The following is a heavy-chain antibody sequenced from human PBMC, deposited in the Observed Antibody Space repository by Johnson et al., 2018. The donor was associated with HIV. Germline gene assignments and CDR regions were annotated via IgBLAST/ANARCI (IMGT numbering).Heavy chain of an antibody. J-gene: IGHJ3*02. Sequence: QLVESGGGLIQPGGSLRLSCAASGFTFDDYGMSWVRQAPGKGLEWVSGINWNGGSTGYADSVKGRFTISRDNAKKSLYLQMNSLRAEDTALYYCARDFYAVVATPFIGSAFDIWGQGTMVTVSS. D-gene: IGHD5-12*01. CDR3: ARDFYAVVATPFIGSAFDI. V-gene: IGHV3-20*04. CDR1: GFTFDDYG. CDR2: INWNGGST.